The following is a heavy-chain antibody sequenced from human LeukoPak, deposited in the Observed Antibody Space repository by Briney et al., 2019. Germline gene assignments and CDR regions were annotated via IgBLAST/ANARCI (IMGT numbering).Heavy chain of an antibody. J-gene: IGHJ4*02. V-gene: IGHV3-74*01. CDR2: INGDGSST. CDR3: ARDKGYSSDC. CDR1: GFSIKNYW. Sequence: PGGSLRLSCAASGFSIKNYWRHWVRQGPGKGLVWVSQINGDGSSTTYADSVKGRFTISRDDAKNTVYLQMDTLGADDTAVYYCARDKGYSSDCWGQGTLVTVSS. D-gene: IGHD2-15*01.